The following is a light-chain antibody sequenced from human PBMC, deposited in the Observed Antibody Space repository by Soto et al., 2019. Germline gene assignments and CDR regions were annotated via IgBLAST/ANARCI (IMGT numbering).Light chain of an antibody. CDR3: AVWDDSLDGWV. CDR1: SSNIGENP. V-gene: IGLV1-44*01. J-gene: IGLJ3*02. CDR2: RDN. Sequence: QSVLTQPPSESGTPGQRIIISCAGSSSNIGENPVNWYQQLPGKAPKVVIYRDNQRPSGVPDRFSGSKSRTSASLAISGLQSEDEADYYCAVWDDSLDGWVFGGGTKVTVL.